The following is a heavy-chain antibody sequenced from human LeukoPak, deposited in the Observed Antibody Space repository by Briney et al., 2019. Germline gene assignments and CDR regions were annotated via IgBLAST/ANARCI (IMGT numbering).Heavy chain of an antibody. V-gene: IGHV1-2*02. Sequence: GASLKVSCKASGYTFTHYYMNWVRQAPGQGLEWRGWINPNNGATNYAQKFQGRVTMTRDPSISTAYMELSTLKYDDTAVYYCARGTSGSLSWLDHWGQGTLVTVSS. CDR2: INPNNGAT. D-gene: IGHD2-15*01. J-gene: IGHJ5*02. CDR1: GYTFTHYY. CDR3: ARGTSGSLSWLDH.